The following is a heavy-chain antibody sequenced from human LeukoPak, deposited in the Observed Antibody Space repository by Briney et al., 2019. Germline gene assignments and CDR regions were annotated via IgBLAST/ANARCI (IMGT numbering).Heavy chain of an antibody. Sequence: SETLSLTCAVYGGSFSGYYWSWIRQPSGKGLEWIGEINHSGSTNYNPSLKSRVTISVDTSKNQFSLKLSSVTAADTAVYYCAREGSAAAGPYYYYMDVWGKGTTVTVSS. J-gene: IGHJ6*03. D-gene: IGHD6-13*01. CDR1: GGSFSGYY. CDR2: INHSGST. V-gene: IGHV4-34*01. CDR3: AREGSAAAGPYYYYMDV.